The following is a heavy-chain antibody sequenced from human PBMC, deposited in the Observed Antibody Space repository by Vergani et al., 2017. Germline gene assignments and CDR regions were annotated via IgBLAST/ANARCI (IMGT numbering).Heavy chain of an antibody. J-gene: IGHJ4*02. CDR3: AREHHYYGSGSYAGF. CDR2: ISSSSSTI. CDR1: GFTFSSYS. Sequence: EVQLVESGGGLVQPGGSLRLSCAASGFTFSSYSMNWVRQAPGKGLEWVSYISSSSSTIYYADSVKGRFTISRDNAKNTLYLQMNSLRAEDTAVFYCAREHHYYGSGSYAGFWGQGTLVTVSS. D-gene: IGHD3-10*01. V-gene: IGHV3-48*01.